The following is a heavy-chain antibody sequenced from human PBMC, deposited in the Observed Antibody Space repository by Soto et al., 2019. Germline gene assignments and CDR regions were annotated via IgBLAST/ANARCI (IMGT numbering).Heavy chain of an antibody. J-gene: IGHJ5*02. Sequence: GSLRLSCAASGFTLSNYAMSWVRQAPGKGLEWVSTFSGTGGYTYYTDSVKGRFTISRDESKNTLFLHMNSLRAADTAVYYCARGQRALITYGPFDPWGQGTLVTFSS. CDR2: FSGTGGYT. CDR3: ARGQRALITYGPFDP. CDR1: GFTLSNYA. D-gene: IGHD4-17*01. V-gene: IGHV3-23*01.